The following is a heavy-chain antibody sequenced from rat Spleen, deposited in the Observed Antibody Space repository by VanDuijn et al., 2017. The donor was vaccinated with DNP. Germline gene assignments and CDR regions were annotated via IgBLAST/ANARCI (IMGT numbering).Heavy chain of an antibody. D-gene: IGHD3-2*01. CDR2: ISYYGSST. CDR3: ASPSALGY. J-gene: IGHJ2*01. V-gene: IGHV5-46*01. Sequence: EVQLVESGGGLVQPGRSMKLSCAASGFTFSSFPMAWVRQAPTKGLEWVATISYYGSSTYYRDSVKGRFTISRDNAKSTLYLQMDSLRSEDTATYYCASPSALGYWGQGVMVTVSS. CDR1: GFTFSSFP.